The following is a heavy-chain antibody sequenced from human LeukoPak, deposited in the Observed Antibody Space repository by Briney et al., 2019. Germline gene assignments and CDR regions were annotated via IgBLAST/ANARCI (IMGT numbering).Heavy chain of an antibody. CDR1: GGSISSSSYY. Sequence: SETLSLTCTVSGGSISSSSYYWGWIRQPPGKGLEWIGSIYYSGSTYYNPSLKSRVTISVDTSKNQFSLKLSSVPAADTAVYYCASYGYYYDSSGYFEGVAFDIWGQGTMVTVSS. J-gene: IGHJ3*02. V-gene: IGHV4-39*07. CDR3: ASYGYYYDSSGYFEGVAFDI. CDR2: IYYSGST. D-gene: IGHD3-22*01.